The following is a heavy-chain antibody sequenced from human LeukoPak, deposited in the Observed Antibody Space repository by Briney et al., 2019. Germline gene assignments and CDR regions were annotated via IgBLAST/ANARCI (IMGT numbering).Heavy chain of an antibody. V-gene: IGHV4-34*01. D-gene: IGHD4-11*01. J-gene: IGHJ6*03. Sequence: SETLSLTCAVYGGFFSGYYWRWIRQPPGKGLEWIGEINHSGSTNYNPSLKSRVPISVDTSKNQFSLKLSSVTAAETAVYYCARYSNYGDYHYYYMDVWGKGTTVTVSS. CDR2: INHSGST. CDR3: ARYSNYGDYHYYYMDV. CDR1: GGFFSGYY.